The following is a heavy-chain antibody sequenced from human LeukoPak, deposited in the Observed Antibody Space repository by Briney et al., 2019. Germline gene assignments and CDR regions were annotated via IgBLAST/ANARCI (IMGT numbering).Heavy chain of an antibody. V-gene: IGHV3-48*02. Sequence: PGGSLRLSCAASGFTFSDYSMNWVRQAPGKGLEWISYFGSTRTNAIFYADSVRGRFTISRDNAKNSLFLQMNNLRDEGTAVYYCVRDHDFSFDYWGQGILVTVSS. CDR2: FGSTRTNAI. J-gene: IGHJ4*02. CDR1: GFTFSDYS. CDR3: VRDHDFSFDY. D-gene: IGHD1-1*01.